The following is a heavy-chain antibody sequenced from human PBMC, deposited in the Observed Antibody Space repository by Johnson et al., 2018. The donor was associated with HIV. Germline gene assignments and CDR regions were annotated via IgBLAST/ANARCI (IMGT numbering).Heavy chain of an antibody. CDR1: GFTLHSSG. CDR2: ISGSGGST. D-gene: IGHD3-16*02. Sequence: VQLVESGGGLLQPGRSLRLSCPASGFTLHSSGMSWVRHAPGTGLEWVSAISGSGGSTGYPDSVKGRFTISRDTSNNTLHLQRNSLRAEDTAIYYWAREGGGVITFGGVIVPPGAFDIWGQGTMVTVSS. CDR3: AREGGGVITFGGVIVPPGAFDI. V-gene: IGHV3-23*04. J-gene: IGHJ3*02.